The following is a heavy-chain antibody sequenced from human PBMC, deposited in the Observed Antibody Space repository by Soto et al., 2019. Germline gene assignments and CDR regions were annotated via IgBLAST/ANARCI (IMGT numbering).Heavy chain of an antibody. CDR3: VRGGGAYAGSSLWFDS. CDR1: GFTFSHSA. J-gene: IGHJ5*01. CDR2: IGSTGAST. D-gene: IGHD3-16*01. Sequence: GGSLRLSCSASGFTFSHSAMHWVRQAPGKGLEYVAAIGSTGASTYYPGSVKGRFIISRDNSKNTLFLQMNSLRPEDTAVYYCVRGGGAYAGSSLWFDSWGQGTPVTVSS. V-gene: IGHV3-64D*06.